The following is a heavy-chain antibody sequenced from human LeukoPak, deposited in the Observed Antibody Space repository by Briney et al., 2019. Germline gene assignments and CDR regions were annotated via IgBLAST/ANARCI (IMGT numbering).Heavy chain of an antibody. CDR1: GFTFSSYA. D-gene: IGHD2-21*02. J-gene: IGHJ4*02. Sequence: GGSLRLSCTASGFTFSSYAMNWVRQAPGKGLEWVSGIGDGGTFTYYEDFVRGRFTISSDNSRYTLYLQINSLGADDTAVYCCAKELDCTTCGYYFDYWGQGTLVTVSS. CDR3: AKELDCTTCGYYFDY. V-gene: IGHV3-23*01. CDR2: IGDGGTFT.